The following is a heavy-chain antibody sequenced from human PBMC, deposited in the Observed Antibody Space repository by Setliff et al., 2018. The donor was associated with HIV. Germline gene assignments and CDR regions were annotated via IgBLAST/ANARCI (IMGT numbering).Heavy chain of an antibody. V-gene: IGHV3-7*03. J-gene: IGHJ6*03. Sequence: PGGSLRLSCAASGFVLANYDISWVRQAPGKGLEWVASIKYDGSDKHYLDPVEGRFTISRDNAKNSLYLQMNSLRAEDTALYYCAKDKISDKTYYMDVWGKGTTVTVSS. D-gene: IGHD2-15*01. CDR3: AKDKISDKTYYMDV. CDR1: GFVLANYD. CDR2: IKYDGSDK.